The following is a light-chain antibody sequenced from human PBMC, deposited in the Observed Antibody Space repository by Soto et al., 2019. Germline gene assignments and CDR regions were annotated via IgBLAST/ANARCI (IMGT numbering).Light chain of an antibody. V-gene: IGKV3-20*01. CDR3: YQYDSSPWT. J-gene: IGKJ1*01. Sequence: EIVMTQSPATLPLSTGETATLSCRASQSVRKNLAWYQQKPGQAPRLLIYGTSNRATGIPDRISGSGSGTDFTLTISRLEAEDFAVYFCYQYDSSPWTFGQGTKVDIK. CDR1: QSVRKN. CDR2: GTS.